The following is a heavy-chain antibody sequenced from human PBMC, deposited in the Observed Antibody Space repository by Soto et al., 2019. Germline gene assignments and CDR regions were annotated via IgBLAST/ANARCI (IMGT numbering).Heavy chain of an antibody. CDR1: GGSISSSRCH. D-gene: IGHD3-10*01. V-gene: IGHV4-39*06. J-gene: IGHJ5*02. Sequence: SETLSLTCTVSGGSISSSRCHWGWIRQPPGKGLEWIASIKYSGTTFYNPSLKSRVTLSVDTSKNQFALKLSSVTAADTAVYYCARTYGSGNWFDPWGQGTLVT. CDR3: ARTYGSGNWFDP. CDR2: IKYSGTT.